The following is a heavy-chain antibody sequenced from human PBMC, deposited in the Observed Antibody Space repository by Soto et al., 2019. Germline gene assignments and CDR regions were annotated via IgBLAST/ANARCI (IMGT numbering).Heavy chain of an antibody. V-gene: IGHV3-23*01. J-gene: IGHJ5*02. CDR1: GFTFTSYA. Sequence: EVQLLESGGGLVQPGGSLRLSCAASGFTFTSYAMTWVRQAPGKGLEWVSGIRATADSPYYADSVKGRFTISKDNSNNILYLQMNSLRAEDTAVYYCAENPYNGYDYSWFARRGQGSLVTVSS. CDR2: IRATADSP. D-gene: IGHD3-22*01. CDR3: AENPYNGYDYSWFAR.